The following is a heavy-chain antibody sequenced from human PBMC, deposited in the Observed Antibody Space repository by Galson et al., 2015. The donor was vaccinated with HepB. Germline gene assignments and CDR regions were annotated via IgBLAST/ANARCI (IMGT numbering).Heavy chain of an antibody. CDR1: GFTFSSYA. CDR3: AKDADSDRWFGELSVGNWFDP. J-gene: IGHJ5*02. D-gene: IGHD3-10*01. Sequence: SLRLSCAASGFTFSSYAMSWVRQAPGKGLEWVSAISGSGGSTYYADSVKGRFTISRDNSKNTLYLQMNSQRAEDTAVYYCAKDADSDRWFGELSVGNWFDPWGQGTLVTVSS. V-gene: IGHV3-23*01. CDR2: ISGSGGST.